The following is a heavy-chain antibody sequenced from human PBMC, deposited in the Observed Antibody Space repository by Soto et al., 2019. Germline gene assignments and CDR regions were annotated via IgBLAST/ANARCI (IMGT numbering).Heavy chain of an antibody. D-gene: IGHD6-13*01. CDR3: AKARHSTSWYGVEADF. J-gene: IGHJ4*02. Sequence: QVQLVESGGGVVQPGRSLRLSCAASRFIFSDYAMHWVRQAPGKGLEWVAVISYGGDNKYYAESVSGRFAISRDNLKNTLYLQMNSLNPEDTAVYHCAKARHSTSWYGVEADFWGQGTLVTVSS. CDR2: ISYGGDNK. CDR1: RFIFSDYA. V-gene: IGHV3-30*09.